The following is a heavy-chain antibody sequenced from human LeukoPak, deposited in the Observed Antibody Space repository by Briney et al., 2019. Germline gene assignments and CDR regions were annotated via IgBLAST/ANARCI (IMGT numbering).Heavy chain of an antibody. V-gene: IGHV3-43*01. Sequence: GGSLRLSCAASGFTFDDYTMHWVRQAPGKGLEWVSLISWDGGSTYYADSVKGRFTISRDNSKNSLYLQMNSLRTEDTALYYCAKDGAECCGHGKDYFDYWGQGTLVTVSS. CDR2: ISWDGGST. D-gene: IGHD5-12*01. J-gene: IGHJ4*02. CDR1: GFTFDDYT. CDR3: AKDGAECCGHGKDYFDY.